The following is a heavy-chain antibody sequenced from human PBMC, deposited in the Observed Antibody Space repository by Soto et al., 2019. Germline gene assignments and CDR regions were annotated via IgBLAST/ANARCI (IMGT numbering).Heavy chain of an antibody. CDR2: INWDSGSI. J-gene: IGHJ1*01. Sequence: GGSLRLSCAASGFTFDDYAMHWVRQVPGKGLEWVSGINWDSGSIGYGDSVKGRFAISRDNAKNSLHLQMNSLSAEDTAFYYCVKDESINWYSGHFRHWGQGTLVTVSS. V-gene: IGHV3-9*01. CDR3: VKDESINWYSGHFRH. D-gene: IGHD6-13*01. CDR1: GFTFDDYA.